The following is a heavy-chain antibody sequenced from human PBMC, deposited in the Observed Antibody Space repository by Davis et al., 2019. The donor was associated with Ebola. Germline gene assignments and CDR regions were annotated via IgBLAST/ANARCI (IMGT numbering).Heavy chain of an antibody. CDR2: ISYDGSNK. V-gene: IGHV3-30*18. D-gene: IGHD3-3*01. CDR3: AKVTTGYDFWSGYYTNYYYYGMDV. Sequence: SLKIPCAASGVTFSSYGMHWVRQAPGKGLEWVAVISYDGSNKYYADSVKGRFTISRDNSKNTLYLQMSSLRAEDTAVYYCAKVTTGYDFWSGYYTNYYYYGMDVWGQGTTVTVSS. CDR1: GVTFSSYG. J-gene: IGHJ6*02.